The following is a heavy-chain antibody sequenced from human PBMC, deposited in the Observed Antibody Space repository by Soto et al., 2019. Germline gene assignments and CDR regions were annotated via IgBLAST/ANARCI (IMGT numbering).Heavy chain of an antibody. V-gene: IGHV4-31*03. CDR3: ARGSWYVYY. CDR1: GGSISSGVCY. D-gene: IGHD6-13*01. Sequence: SETLSLTCTVSGGSISSGVCYWSWIRQHPGKGLEWIGYIYYSGSTYYNPSLKSRVTISVDTSKNQFSLKLSSVTAADTAVYYCARGSWYVYYWGQGTLVTVSS. J-gene: IGHJ4*02. CDR2: IYYSGST.